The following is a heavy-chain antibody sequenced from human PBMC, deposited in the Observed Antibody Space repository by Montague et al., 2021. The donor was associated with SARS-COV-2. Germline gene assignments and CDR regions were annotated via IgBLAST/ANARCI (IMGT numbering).Heavy chain of an antibody. CDR3: AREAWFGDKTSASEYYGMDV. V-gene: IGHV4-4*07. D-gene: IGHD3-10*01. Sequence: SETLSLTCTVSGGSISSYYWSWIRQPAGKGLEWIGRIYTSGSTNYNPSLKSRVTMSVDTSKNQFSLKLSSMTAADTAVYYCAREAWFGDKTSASEYYGMDVWGQGTTVTVSS. CDR2: IYTSGST. CDR1: GGSISSYY. J-gene: IGHJ6*02.